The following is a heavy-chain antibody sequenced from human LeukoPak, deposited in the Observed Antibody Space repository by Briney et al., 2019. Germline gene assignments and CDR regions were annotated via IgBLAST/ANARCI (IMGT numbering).Heavy chain of an antibody. D-gene: IGHD3-22*01. V-gene: IGHV4-39*01. CDR1: GGSISSSSYY. Sequence: SETLSLTCTVSGGSISSSSYYWGWIRQPPGKGLEWIGSIYYSGSTYYNPSLKSRVTISVDTPKNQFSLKLSSVTAADTAVYYCARQVFRYYYDSSGYYGWFDPWGQGTLVTVSS. CDR3: ARQVFRYYYDSSGYYGWFDP. J-gene: IGHJ5*02. CDR2: IYYSGST.